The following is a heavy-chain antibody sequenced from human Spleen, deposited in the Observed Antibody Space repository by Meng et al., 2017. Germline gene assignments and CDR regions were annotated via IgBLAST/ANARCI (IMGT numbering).Heavy chain of an antibody. J-gene: IGHJ4*02. CDR3: ARDSYGLLRTYYFDY. CDR2: INAGNGNT. D-gene: IGHD2-15*01. V-gene: IGHV1-3*01. Sequence: QVPLGQAWAEVKKPGASVQVACKASGYTFTSYAMHWVRQAPGQRLEWMGWINAGNGNTKYSQKFQGRVTITRDTSASTAYMELSSLRSEDTAVYYCARDSYGLLRTYYFDYWGQGTLVTVSS. CDR1: GYTFTSYA.